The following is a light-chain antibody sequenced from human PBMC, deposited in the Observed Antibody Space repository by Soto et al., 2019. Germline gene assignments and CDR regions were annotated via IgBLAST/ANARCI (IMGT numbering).Light chain of an antibody. Sequence: EIVMTQSTATLSVSPGERATLSCRASQSFSSNLAWYQQKPGQAPRLLIYGASTRATGIPARFSGSGSGTEFTLTISSLQSEDFAVYYCQQYNNWLGTFGQGTKVEIK. CDR3: QQYNNWLGT. CDR1: QSFSSN. J-gene: IGKJ1*01. V-gene: IGKV3-15*01. CDR2: GAS.